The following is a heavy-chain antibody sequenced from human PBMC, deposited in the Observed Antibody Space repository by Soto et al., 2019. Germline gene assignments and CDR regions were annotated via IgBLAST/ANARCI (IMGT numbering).Heavy chain of an antibody. Sequence: GASVKVSCKASGYTFTSYGISWVRQAPGQGLEWMGWISAYNGNTNYAQKLQGRVTMTPDTSTSTAYMELRSLRADDTAVYYCAIFVVGAATAQVMEVWGQGTMVTVSS. CDR3: AIFVVGAATAQVMEV. J-gene: IGHJ6*02. D-gene: IGHD1-26*01. CDR2: ISAYNGNT. V-gene: IGHV1-18*01. CDR1: GYTFTSYG.